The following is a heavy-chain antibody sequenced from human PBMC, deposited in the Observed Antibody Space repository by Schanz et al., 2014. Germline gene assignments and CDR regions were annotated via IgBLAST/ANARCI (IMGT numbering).Heavy chain of an antibody. CDR3: TKGRTFGR. D-gene: IGHD3-16*01. Sequence: QVQLVQSGGEVKKPGASVKVSCKASGYTFTSYDINWVRQATGQGLEWMGWMNSNTGNTGYAQRFQGRVTMTRNTSITTAYLELSSLRSGDTAVYYCTKGRTFGRWGQGTLVTVSS. V-gene: IGHV1-8*01. CDR2: MNSNTGNT. CDR1: GYTFTSYD. J-gene: IGHJ4*02.